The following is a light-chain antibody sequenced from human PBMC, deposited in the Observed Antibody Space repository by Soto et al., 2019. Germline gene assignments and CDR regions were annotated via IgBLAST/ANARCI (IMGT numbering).Light chain of an antibody. CDR1: QSLTSSY. Sequence: EIVLTQSPGTLSLSPGETATLSCRASQSLTSSYLALYQQRPGQAPSLLIYGVSSRATGIPDRFSGSGSGTDFTLTITSLEPEDFAVYYCQHYGYSLWTFGQGTKVDIK. CDR2: GVS. V-gene: IGKV3-20*01. J-gene: IGKJ1*01. CDR3: QHYGYSLWT.